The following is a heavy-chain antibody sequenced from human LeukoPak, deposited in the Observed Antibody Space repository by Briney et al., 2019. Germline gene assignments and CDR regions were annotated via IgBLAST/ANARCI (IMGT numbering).Heavy chain of an antibody. CDR1: GGSISSYY. V-gene: IGHV4-59*01. Sequence: PSETLSLTCGVSGGSISSYYWSWIRQAPGKGLEWIGYIYSSGSTNYNPSLKGRLTISVDTSKNQFSLKLSSVTAADTAVYYCARSPRAYWYFDLWGRGTLVTVSS. CDR3: ARSPRAYWYFDL. CDR2: IYSSGST. J-gene: IGHJ2*01.